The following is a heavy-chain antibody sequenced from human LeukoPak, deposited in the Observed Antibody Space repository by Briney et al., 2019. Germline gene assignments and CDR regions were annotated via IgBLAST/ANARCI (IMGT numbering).Heavy chain of an antibody. V-gene: IGHV3-15*01. J-gene: IGHJ4*02. CDR2: IKSKTGGGTT. CDR3: TTDGGSERPREYLDH. CDR1: GFTFSNAW. Sequence: PGGSLRLSCAASGFTFSNAWMSWVRQAPGKGLEWVGGIKSKTGGGTTDYAAPGKGRFTISRDDYKNTLYMQMNSVKNEDADVYYCTTDGGSERPREYLDHWGGGTRVSV. D-gene: IGHD3-10*01.